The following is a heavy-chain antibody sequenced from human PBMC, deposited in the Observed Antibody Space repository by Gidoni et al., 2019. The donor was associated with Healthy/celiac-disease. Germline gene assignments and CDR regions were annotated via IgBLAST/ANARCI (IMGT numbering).Heavy chain of an antibody. CDR2: IYYSGST. CDR3: ASRGYSYGFSGQGFDP. Sequence: QLQLQESGPGLVKPSETLSLTCPVSGGSLSSRSCYWGWIRQPPGKGLEWIGSIYYSGSTYYNPSLKSRVTISVDTSKNQFSLKLSSVTAADTAVYYCASRGYSYGFSGQGFDPWGQGTLVTVSS. CDR1: GGSLSSRSCY. V-gene: IGHV4-39*01. D-gene: IGHD5-18*01. J-gene: IGHJ5*02.